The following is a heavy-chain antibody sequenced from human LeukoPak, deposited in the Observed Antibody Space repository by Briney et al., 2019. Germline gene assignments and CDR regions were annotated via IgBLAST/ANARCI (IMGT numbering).Heavy chain of an antibody. CDR2: ISWNSIST. CDR1: GFGFDGYA. Sequence: AGGSLRLSCAGPGFGFDGYAMHWVRQAPGKGLEWVAGISWNSISTYYADSVKGRFTISRDNAKDSLYLQMNGLRAEDTALYYCTKGNTDYGRSWGTYSFDSWGQGTLVTVSS. D-gene: IGHD6-13*01. V-gene: IGHV3-9*01. J-gene: IGHJ4*02. CDR3: TKGNTDYGRSWGTYSFDS.